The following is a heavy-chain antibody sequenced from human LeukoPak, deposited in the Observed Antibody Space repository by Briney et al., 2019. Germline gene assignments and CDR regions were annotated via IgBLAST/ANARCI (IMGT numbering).Heavy chain of an antibody. CDR3: ARFNDYSNYVDY. Sequence: PSETLSLTCSVPGGSISGYYWSWIRQPPGKALEWLGYIYYTGSTNYNPSLKSRVTISVDTSKNQFSLKLSSVTAADTAVYYCARFNDYSNYVDYWGQGTLVTASS. CDR2: IYYTGST. J-gene: IGHJ4*02. CDR1: GGSISGYY. V-gene: IGHV4-59*08. D-gene: IGHD4-11*01.